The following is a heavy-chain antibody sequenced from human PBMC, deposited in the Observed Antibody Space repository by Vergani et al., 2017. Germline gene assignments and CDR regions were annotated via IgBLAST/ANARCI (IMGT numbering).Heavy chain of an antibody. V-gene: IGHV3-30*02. Sequence: QVQLVESAGGVVQPGGSLRLSCAASGFTFSNFGMHWIRQAPDKGLEWLAYIGKDGINTRYRDAVKGRFTVSRDNYKDILYLPMDSLRSEDTALYYCAKYLRDSTDGLPDSWGRGTLVIVSS. J-gene: IGHJ4*02. D-gene: IGHD2-21*02. CDR3: AKYLRDSTDGLPDS. CDR1: GFTFSNFG. CDR2: IGKDGINT.